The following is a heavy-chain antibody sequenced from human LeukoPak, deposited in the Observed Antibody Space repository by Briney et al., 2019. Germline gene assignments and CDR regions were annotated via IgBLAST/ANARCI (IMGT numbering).Heavy chain of an antibody. V-gene: IGHV1-46*01. Sequence: ASVKVSCKASGYTFTSYYMHWVRQAPGQGLEWMGIINPSGGSTSYAQKFQGRVTMTRDMSTSTDYMELSSLRSEDTAIYYCARDNSVGDIAWWFDPWGQGTLVTVST. J-gene: IGHJ5*02. CDR1: GYTFTSYY. D-gene: IGHD3-10*01. CDR3: ARDNSVGDIAWWFDP. CDR2: INPSGGST.